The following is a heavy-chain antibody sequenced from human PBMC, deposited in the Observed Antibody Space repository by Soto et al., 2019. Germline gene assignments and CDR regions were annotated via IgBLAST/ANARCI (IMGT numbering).Heavy chain of an antibody. V-gene: IGHV3-30-3*01. CDR2: ISYDGSNK. CDR1: GFTFSSYA. Sequence: GGSLRLSCAASGFTFSSYAMHWVRQAPGKGLEWVAVISYDGSNKYYADSVKGRFTISRDNSKNTLYLQMNSLRAEDTAVYYRARDYYGPGNSGMDVWGQGTTVTVSS. D-gene: IGHD3-10*01. J-gene: IGHJ6*02. CDR3: ARDYYGPGNSGMDV.